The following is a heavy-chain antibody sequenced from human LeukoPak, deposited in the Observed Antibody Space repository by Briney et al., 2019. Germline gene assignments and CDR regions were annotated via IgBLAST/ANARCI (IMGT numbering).Heavy chain of an antibody. D-gene: IGHD4-17*01. CDR1: GGSISSGGYY. V-gene: IGHV4-31*03. J-gene: IGHJ3*02. CDR3: ARNKSTVTTSRHDAFDI. Sequence: PSETLSLTCTVSGGSISSGGYYWSWIRQHPGKGLEWIGYIYYSGSTYYNPSLKSRVTISVDTSKNQFSLKLSSVTAADTAVYYCARNKSTVTTSRHDAFDIWGQGTMVTVSS. CDR2: IYYSGST.